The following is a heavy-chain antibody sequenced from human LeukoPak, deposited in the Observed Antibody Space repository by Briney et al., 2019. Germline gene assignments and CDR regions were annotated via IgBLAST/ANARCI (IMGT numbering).Heavy chain of an antibody. D-gene: IGHD2-15*01. CDR1: EFTFSAYA. CDR3: VRGGWRIIETGGDS. CDR2: ISPTGSTM. Sequence: PGRSLRLSCATSEFTFSAYAMNWVRQAPGKGLEWVGYISPTGSTMFYAGSVKGRFTISRDNADNSLYLQMKSLRVEDTAMYYCVRGGWRIIETGGDSWGQGTLVTVPS. J-gene: IGHJ4*02. V-gene: IGHV3-48*04.